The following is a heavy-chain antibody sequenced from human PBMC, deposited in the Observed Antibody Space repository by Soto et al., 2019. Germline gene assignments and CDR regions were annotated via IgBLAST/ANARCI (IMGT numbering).Heavy chain of an antibody. V-gene: IGHV3-74*03. CDR1: GFTFSYYW. CDR2: IHRDGSST. Sequence: EVQLVESGGGLVRPGGSLRLSCAASGFTFSYYWMHLVRQAPGKGLVWVSRIHRDGSSTTYADFVKGRFIISSDNARNTVDLPMNSVRVEETAVYYCARGDRGAFDLWGQGTVVTVSS. CDR3: ARGDRGAFDL. D-gene: IGHD1-26*01. J-gene: IGHJ3*01.